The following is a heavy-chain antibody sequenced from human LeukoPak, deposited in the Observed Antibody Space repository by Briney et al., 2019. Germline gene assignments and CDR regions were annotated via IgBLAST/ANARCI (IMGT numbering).Heavy chain of an antibody. CDR1: GFTFSSYA. V-gene: IGHV3-30-3*01. D-gene: IGHD3/OR15-3a*01. CDR2: ISYDGSNK. Sequence: GRSLRLSCAASGFTFSSYAMHWDRQAPGKGLEWVAVISYDGSNKYYADSVKGRFTISRDNSKNTLYLQMNSLRAEDTAVYYCARERTGFDYWGQGTLVTVSS. J-gene: IGHJ4*02. CDR3: ARERTGFDY.